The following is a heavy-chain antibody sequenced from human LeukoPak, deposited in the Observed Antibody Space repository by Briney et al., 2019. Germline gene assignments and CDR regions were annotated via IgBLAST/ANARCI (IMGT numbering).Heavy chain of an antibody. CDR1: GYTFTSYY. J-gene: IGHJ4*02. V-gene: IGHV1-46*01. Sequence: ASVKVSCKASGYTFTSYYMHWVRQAPGQGLEWMGIINPSGGSASYAQKFQGRVAMIRDTSTSTVYMELSSLRSEDTAVYYCARGVRIEGSGSYEGPFFDYWGQGTLVTVSS. CDR3: ARGVRIEGSGSYEGPFFDY. CDR2: INPSGGSA. D-gene: IGHD3-10*01.